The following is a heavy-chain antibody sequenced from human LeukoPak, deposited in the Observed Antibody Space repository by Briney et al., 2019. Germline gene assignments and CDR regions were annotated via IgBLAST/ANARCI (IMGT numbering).Heavy chain of an antibody. CDR2: INHSGST. J-gene: IGHJ4*02. D-gene: IGHD1-1*01. CDR3: ARAIYKSTGTYGY. V-gene: IGHV4-34*01. Sequence: SETLSLTCAVYGGSFSAYYWSWFRQPPGKGLDWIGEINHSGSTNYNPSLKSRVTISVDTSKNQFSLKLTSVTAADTAVHYCARAIYKSTGTYGYWGQGTLVTVSS. CDR1: GGSFSAYY.